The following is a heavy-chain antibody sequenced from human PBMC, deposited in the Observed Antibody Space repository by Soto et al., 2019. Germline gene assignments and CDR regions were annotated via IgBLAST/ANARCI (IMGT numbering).Heavy chain of an antibody. V-gene: IGHV3-33*01. J-gene: IGHJ6*02. Sequence: GGSLRLSCAASGFTFSSYGMHWVRQAPGKGLEWVAVIWYDGSNKYYADSVKGRFTISRDNSKNTLYLQMNSLRAEDTAVYYCARALYDYDDYTYYYYGMDVWGQGTTVTVSS. CDR1: GFTFSSYG. CDR3: ARALYDYDDYTYYYYGMDV. CDR2: IWYDGSNK. D-gene: IGHD4-17*01.